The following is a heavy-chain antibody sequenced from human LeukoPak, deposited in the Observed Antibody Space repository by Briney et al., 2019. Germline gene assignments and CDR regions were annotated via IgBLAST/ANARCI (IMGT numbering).Heavy chain of an antibody. V-gene: IGHV3-21*01. CDR3: ARDPRGITGTTEYDY. Sequence: GGSLRLSCAASGFTFSSYSMNWVRQAPGKGLEWVSFISSSSSYIYYADSVKGRFTISRDNAKNSLYLQMNSLRAEDTAVYYCARDPRGITGTTEYDYWGQGTLVTVSS. D-gene: IGHD1-7*01. J-gene: IGHJ4*02. CDR2: ISSSSSYI. CDR1: GFTFSSYS.